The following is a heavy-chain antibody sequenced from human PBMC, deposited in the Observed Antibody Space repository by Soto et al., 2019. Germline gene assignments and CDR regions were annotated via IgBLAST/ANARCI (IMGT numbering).Heavy chain of an antibody. CDR1: GYTFTSYG. CDR3: ARDWSRYYDSSGLMWFY. D-gene: IGHD3-22*01. J-gene: IGHJ4*02. V-gene: IGHV1-18*01. Sequence: QIQLAQSGGEMKKPGASVKVSCKASGYTFTSYGISWVRQAPGQGLEWVGWTSAHNGDTRYAQNLQGRITMTTETFTKTAYMELTSLTSDDTAVYYCARDWSRYYDSSGLMWFYWGQGTLVTVSS. CDR2: TSAHNGDT.